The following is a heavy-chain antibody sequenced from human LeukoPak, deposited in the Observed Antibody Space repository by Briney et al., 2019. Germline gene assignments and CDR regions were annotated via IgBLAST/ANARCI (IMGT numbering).Heavy chain of an antibody. V-gene: IGHV3-30*18. CDR2: ISYDGSNK. Sequence: GGSLRLSCATSGFTFSSYGMHWVRQAPGKGLEWVAVISYDGSNKYYADSVKGRFTISRDNSKNTLYLQMNSLRAEDTAVYYCAKATWGEIDYWGQGTLVTVSS. CDR3: AKATWGEIDY. CDR1: GFTFSSYG. D-gene: IGHD3-16*01. J-gene: IGHJ4*02.